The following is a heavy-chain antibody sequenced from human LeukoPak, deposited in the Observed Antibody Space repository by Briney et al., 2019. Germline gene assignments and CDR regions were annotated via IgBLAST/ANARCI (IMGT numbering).Heavy chain of an antibody. D-gene: IGHD2-21*01. CDR1: GYSFATYW. CDR3: ARRGYCGGDCYSDY. J-gene: IGHJ4*02. CDR2: IYPGDSDT. V-gene: IGHV5-51*01. Sequence: PGESLKISCKGSGYSFATYWIGWVRQMPGKGLEWMGIIYPGDSDTRYSPSFQGQVTISADKTISTAFLQWSSLKASDTAMYYCARRGYCGGDCYSDYWGQGTLVTVSS.